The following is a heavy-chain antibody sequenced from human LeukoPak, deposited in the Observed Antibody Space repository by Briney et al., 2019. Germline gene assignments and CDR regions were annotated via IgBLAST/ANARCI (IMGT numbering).Heavy chain of an antibody. V-gene: IGHV4-34*01. CDR1: GGSFSGYY. D-gene: IGHD4-17*01. CDR2: INHSGST. CDR3: ARAHLFDDYDGRIYYFDY. Sequence: SETLSLTCAVYGGSFSGYYWSWIRQPPGKGLEWIGEINHSGSTNYNPSLKSRVTISVDTSKNQFSLKLSSVTAADTAVYYCARAHLFDDYDGRIYYFDYWGQGTLVTVSS. J-gene: IGHJ4*02.